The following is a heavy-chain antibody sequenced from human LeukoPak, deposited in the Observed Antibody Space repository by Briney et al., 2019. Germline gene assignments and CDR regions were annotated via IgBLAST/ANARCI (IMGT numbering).Heavy chain of an antibody. V-gene: IGHV3-48*03. Sequence: GGSLRLSCAASGFTFSSYEMNWVRQAPGKGLEWVSYVSDSGSIIYYADSVKGRFTISRDNAKNSLYPQMNSLRAEDTAVYYCAIEGYCSGGTCYTNWFDTWGQGTLVTVSS. CDR3: AIEGYCSGGTCYTNWFDT. CDR1: GFTFSSYE. CDR2: VSDSGSII. J-gene: IGHJ5*02. D-gene: IGHD2-15*01.